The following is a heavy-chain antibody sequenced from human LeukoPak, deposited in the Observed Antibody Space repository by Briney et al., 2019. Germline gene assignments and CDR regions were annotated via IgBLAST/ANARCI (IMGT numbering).Heavy chain of an antibody. CDR1: GGTFSSYA. V-gene: IGHV1-69*13. CDR3: ARDLSSSWNWFDP. CDR2: IIPIFGTA. J-gene: IGHJ5*02. D-gene: IGHD6-13*01. Sequence: ASVKVSCKASGGTFSSYAISWVRQAPGQGLEWMGGIIPIFGTANYAQKFQGRVTITADESTSTAYMELRSLRSDDTAVYYCARDLSSSWNWFDPWGQGTLVTVSS.